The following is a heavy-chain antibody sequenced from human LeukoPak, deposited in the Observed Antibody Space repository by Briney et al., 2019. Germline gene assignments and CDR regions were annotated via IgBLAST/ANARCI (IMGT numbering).Heavy chain of an antibody. CDR3: ARGLYCSSTSCKYYYYYMDV. V-gene: IGHV1-2*02. D-gene: IGHD2-2*01. Sequence: ASVKVSCKASGYTFTGYYMHWVRQAPGQGLEWMGWINPNSGGTNYAQKSQGRVTMTRDTSISTAYMELSRLRSDDTAVYYCARGLYCSSTSCKYYYYYMDVWGKGTTITVSS. J-gene: IGHJ6*03. CDR1: GYTFTGYY. CDR2: INPNSGGT.